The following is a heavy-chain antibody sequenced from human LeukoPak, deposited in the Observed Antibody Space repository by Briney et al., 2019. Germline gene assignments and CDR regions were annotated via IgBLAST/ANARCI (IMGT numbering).Heavy chain of an antibody. J-gene: IGHJ4*02. CDR2: IIPIFGTA. V-gene: IGHV1-69*13. CDR3: ASKRGYSYGLDY. CDR1: GGTFSSYA. Sequence: SVTVSCKASGGTFSSYAISWVRQAPGQGLEWMGGIIPIFGTANYAQKFQGRVTITADESTSTGYMELSSLRSEDTAVYYCASKRGYSYGLDYWGQGTLVTVSS. D-gene: IGHD5-18*01.